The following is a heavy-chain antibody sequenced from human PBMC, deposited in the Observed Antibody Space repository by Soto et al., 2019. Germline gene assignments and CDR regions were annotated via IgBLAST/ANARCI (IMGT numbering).Heavy chain of an antibody. CDR2: ISAYNGNT. J-gene: IGHJ4*02. Sequence: ASVKVSCKASGYTFTSYGISWVRQAPGQGLEWMGWISAYNGNTNYAQKLQGRVTMTTDTSTSTAYMELRSLRSDDTDVYYCAKAFGHYDSSGYYPPDVWGQGTLVTVSS. CDR3: AKAFGHYDSSGYYPPDV. V-gene: IGHV1-18*04. D-gene: IGHD3-22*01. CDR1: GYTFTSYG.